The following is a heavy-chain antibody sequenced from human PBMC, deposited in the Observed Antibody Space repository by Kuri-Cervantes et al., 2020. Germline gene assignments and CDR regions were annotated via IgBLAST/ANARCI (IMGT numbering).Heavy chain of an antibody. CDR3: ARGSKNVWGLLIGGYFQH. V-gene: IGHV3-30-3*01. J-gene: IGHJ1*01. CDR1: GFTFSSYA. D-gene: IGHD1-26*01. Sequence: LSLTCAASGFTFSSYAMHWVRQAPGKGLEWVAVISYDGGNKYYADSVKGRFTISRDNSKNTLYLQMNSLRAEDTAVYYCARGSKNVWGLLIGGYFQHWGQGTLVTVSS. CDR2: ISYDGGNK.